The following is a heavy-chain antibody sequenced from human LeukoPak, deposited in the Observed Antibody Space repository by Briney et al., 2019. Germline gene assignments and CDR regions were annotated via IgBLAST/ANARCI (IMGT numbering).Heavy chain of an antibody. CDR1: GYTFSNYG. V-gene: IGHV1-18*01. J-gene: IGHJ4*02. CDR2: INTYNGNT. Sequence: ASVKVSCKASGYTFSNYGVNWARQAPGQGLEWMGFINTYNGNTKYAWKFQARITVTRDTSTSTAYMELRSLRSDDTAVYYCARTDTAMDPGLDYWGQGTLVTVSS. CDR3: ARTDTAMDPGLDY. D-gene: IGHD5-18*01.